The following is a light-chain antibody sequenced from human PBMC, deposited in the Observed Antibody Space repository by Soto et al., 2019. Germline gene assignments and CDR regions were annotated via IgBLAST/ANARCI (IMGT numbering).Light chain of an antibody. J-gene: IGLJ2*01. Sequence: QSALTQPASVSGSPRQSITISCTGTSSDVGGHNYVSWYQQYPGKAPKLMIYEVSNRPSGVSNRFSGSKSGNTASLTISGLQAEDEADYFCSSYTSSNSVVFGGGTKLTV. V-gene: IGLV2-14*01. CDR3: SSYTSSNSVV. CDR1: SSDVGGHNY. CDR2: EVS.